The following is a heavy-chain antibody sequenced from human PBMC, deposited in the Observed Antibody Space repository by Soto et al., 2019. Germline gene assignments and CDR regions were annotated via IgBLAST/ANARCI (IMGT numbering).Heavy chain of an antibody. D-gene: IGHD3-16*02. J-gene: IGHJ3*02. Sequence: GGSLRLSCAASGFTFSSYAMHWVRQAPGKGLEYVSAISSNGGNTYYANSVKGRFTISRDNSKNTLYLQMGSLRAEDMAVYYCARPSMITFGGVIDNDAFDIWGQGTMVTVSS. CDR1: GFTFSSYA. V-gene: IGHV3-64*01. CDR2: ISSNGGNT. CDR3: ARPSMITFGGVIDNDAFDI.